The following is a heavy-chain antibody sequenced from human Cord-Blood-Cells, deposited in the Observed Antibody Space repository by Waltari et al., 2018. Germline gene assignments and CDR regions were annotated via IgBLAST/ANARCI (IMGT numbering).Heavy chain of an antibody. J-gene: IGHJ5*02. CDR3: ARRVRDGHYNWFDP. Sequence: QLQLQESGPGLVTPSETLSLTCTVSGGSISSSSYYWGWIRQPPGKGLEWIGIIYYSGSTYYNPSLKSRVTISVDTAKNQFSLKLSSVTAADTAVYYCARRVRDGHYNWFDPWGQGTLVTVSS. CDR2: IYYSGST. V-gene: IGHV4-39*01. CDR1: GGSISSSSYY.